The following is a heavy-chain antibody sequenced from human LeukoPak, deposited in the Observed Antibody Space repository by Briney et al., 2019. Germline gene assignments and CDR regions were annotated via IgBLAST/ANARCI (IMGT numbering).Heavy chain of an antibody. Sequence: SETLSLTCTVSGGSISSPTYSWAWIRQPPGKGLEWLGSVPHSGSAYYSPSLKSRVTMSGDTSKNQFSLRLSSVTAADTAVYYVARRQQGAGGRGYFFDYWGQGTLVTVSS. J-gene: IGHJ4*02. CDR1: GGSISSPTYS. CDR2: VPHSGSA. V-gene: IGHV4-39*01. D-gene: IGHD2-15*01. CDR3: ARRQQGAGGRGYFFDY.